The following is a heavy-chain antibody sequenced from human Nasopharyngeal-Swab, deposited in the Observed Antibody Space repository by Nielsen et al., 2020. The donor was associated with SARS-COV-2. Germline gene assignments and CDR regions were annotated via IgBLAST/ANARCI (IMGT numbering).Heavy chain of an antibody. CDR1: GFTFSSYA. CDR2: ISGSGGTT. J-gene: IGHJ4*02. V-gene: IGHV3-23*01. Sequence: GESLKISCAASGFTFSSYAMSWVRQAPGKVLELVSAISGSGGTTYYADSVKGRFTISRDNSKNTLYLQMNSLRAEDTAVYYCAKDRSLYCSSTSCSKKFDSWGQGTLVTVSS. D-gene: IGHD2-2*01. CDR3: AKDRSLYCSSTSCSKKFDS.